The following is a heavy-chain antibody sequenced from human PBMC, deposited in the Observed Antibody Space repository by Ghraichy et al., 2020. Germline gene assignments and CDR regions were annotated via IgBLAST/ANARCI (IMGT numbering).Heavy chain of an antibody. J-gene: IGHJ3*02. CDR3: AKARQGRVEDAFDI. V-gene: IGHV3-30*02. CDR1: GFTFSSYG. CDR2: IRYDGSNK. D-gene: IGHD5-24*01. Sequence: GESLNISCAASGFTFSSYGMHWVRQAPGKGLEWVAFIRYDGSNKYYADSVKGRFTISRDNSKNTLYLQMNSLRAEDTAVYYCAKARQGRVEDAFDIWGQGTMVTVSS.